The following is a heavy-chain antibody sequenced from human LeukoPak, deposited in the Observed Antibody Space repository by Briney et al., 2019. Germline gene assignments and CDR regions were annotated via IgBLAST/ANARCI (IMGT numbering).Heavy chain of an antibody. CDR1: GGTFSSYA. Sequence: SVKVSCKASGGTFSSYAISWVRQAPGQGLEWMGGIIPIFGTANYAQEFQGRVTITADESTSTAYMELSSLRSEDTAVYYCARGDDTRYCSGGSCYRRLDVWGKGTTVTVSS. CDR2: IIPIFGTA. CDR3: ARGDDTRYCSGGSCYRRLDV. V-gene: IGHV1-69*01. D-gene: IGHD2-15*01. J-gene: IGHJ6*04.